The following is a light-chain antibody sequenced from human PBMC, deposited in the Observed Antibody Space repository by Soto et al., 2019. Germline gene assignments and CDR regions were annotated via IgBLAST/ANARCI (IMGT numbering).Light chain of an antibody. J-gene: IGKJ1*01. Sequence: DIQMTHSPSSLSASVGDRVTITCRASQSISSWLAWYQQKPGKAPKLLIYDASSLESGVPSRFSGSGSGTEFTLTISSLQHDDFATYYCQQYNSYSWTFGQGTKVDI. V-gene: IGKV1-5*01. CDR1: QSISSW. CDR2: DAS. CDR3: QQYNSYSWT.